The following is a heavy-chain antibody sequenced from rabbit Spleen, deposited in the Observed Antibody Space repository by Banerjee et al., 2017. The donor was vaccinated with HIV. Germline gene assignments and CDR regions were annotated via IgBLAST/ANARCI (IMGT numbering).Heavy chain of an antibody. CDR3: ARSGGTGWRDLIRLDL. J-gene: IGHJ3*01. Sequence: QEQLVESGGGLVKPGASLTLTCKASGFSFSSSYYMCWVRQAPGKGLEWIGCIYAGGVATYYASWAKGQFTISKTSSTTVTLQMTSLTAADTATYFCARSGGTGWRDLIRLDLWGQGTLVTVS. CDR2: IYAGGVAT. D-gene: IGHD7-1*01. CDR1: GFSFSSSYY. V-gene: IGHV1S45*01.